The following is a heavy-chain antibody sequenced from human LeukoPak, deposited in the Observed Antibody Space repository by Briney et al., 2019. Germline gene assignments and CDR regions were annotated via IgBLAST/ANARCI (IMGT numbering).Heavy chain of an antibody. V-gene: IGHV1-69*06. CDR3: ARESWNYDYYYYMDV. CDR2: IIPIFGTA. J-gene: IGHJ6*03. Sequence: SVKVSCKASGGAFSSYAISWVRQAPGQGLEWMGGIIPIFGTANYAQKFQGRVTITADKSTSTAYMELSSLRSEDTAVYYCARESWNYDYYYYMDVWGKGTTVTVSS. CDR1: GGAFSSYA. D-gene: IGHD1-1*01.